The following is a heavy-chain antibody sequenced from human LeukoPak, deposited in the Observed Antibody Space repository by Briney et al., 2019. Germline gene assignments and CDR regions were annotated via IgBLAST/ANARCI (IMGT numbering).Heavy chain of an antibody. CDR1: GGTFSSYT. CDR2: IIPVLGIA. V-gene: IGHV1-69*02. Sequence: ASVKVSCKASGGTFSSYTISWVRQAPGQGLEWMGRIIPVLGIANYAQKFQGRVTITADKSTSTAYMELSSLRSEDTAVYYCARVSDSSGNFDYWGQGTLVTVSS. J-gene: IGHJ4*02. CDR3: ARVSDSSGNFDY. D-gene: IGHD3-22*01.